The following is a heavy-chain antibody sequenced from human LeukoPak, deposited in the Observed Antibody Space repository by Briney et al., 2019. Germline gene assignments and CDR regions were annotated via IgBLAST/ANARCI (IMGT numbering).Heavy chain of an antibody. V-gene: IGHV4-4*07. CDR1: GDSISNYY. Sequence: PSETLSLTCNVSGDSISNYYWNWIRQPAGKGLEWIGRIYSNGNTNYNPSLTSRATMSLDTSKNQVSLKVYSMTAADTAVYFCARGGWADWFPCDYWGQGTLVTVSS. CDR2: IYSNGNT. CDR3: ARGGWADWFPCDY. D-gene: IGHD3-9*01. J-gene: IGHJ4*02.